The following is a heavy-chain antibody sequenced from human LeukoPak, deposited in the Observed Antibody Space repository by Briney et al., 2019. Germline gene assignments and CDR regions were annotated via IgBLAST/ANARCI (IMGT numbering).Heavy chain of an antibody. CDR3: ARDRQQLARDNWFDP. Sequence: PSETLSLTCTVSGGSISSYYWSWIWQPAGKGLEWIGRIYTSGSTNYNPSLKSRVTMSVDTSKNQFSLKLSSVTAADTAVYYCARDRQQLARDNWFDPWGQGTLVTVSS. CDR2: IYTSGST. CDR1: GGSISSYY. J-gene: IGHJ5*02. D-gene: IGHD6-13*01. V-gene: IGHV4-4*07.